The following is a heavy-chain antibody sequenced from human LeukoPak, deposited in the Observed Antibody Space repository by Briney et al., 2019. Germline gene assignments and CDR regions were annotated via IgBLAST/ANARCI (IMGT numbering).Heavy chain of an antibody. CDR1: GYTFISYS. D-gene: IGHD2-15*01. CDR3: AREEGRGYCSGDSCYSGYYYGLDV. J-gene: IGHJ6*02. CDR2: ISPYSGNT. Sequence: ASVKVSCKASGYTFISYSLTWVRQAPGQGLEWMGWISPYSGNTNYAENFQDRVTLTTDTSTGTAYMELRSLRSDDTAVYYCAREEGRGYCSGDSCYSGYYYGLDVWGQGTTVTVSS. V-gene: IGHV1-18*01.